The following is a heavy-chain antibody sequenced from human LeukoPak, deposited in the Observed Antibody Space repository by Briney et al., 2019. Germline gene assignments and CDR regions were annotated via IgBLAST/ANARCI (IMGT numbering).Heavy chain of an antibody. Sequence: SETLSLTCTVSGGSISSSSYYWGWIRQPPGKGLEWIGSIYYSGSTYYNPSLKSRVTISVDTSKNQFSLKLSSVTAADTAVYYCARYRYRYYYGSGSHFSDAFDIWGQGTMVTVSS. D-gene: IGHD3-10*01. CDR2: IYYSGST. J-gene: IGHJ3*02. CDR3: ARYRYRYYYGSGSHFSDAFDI. V-gene: IGHV4-39*07. CDR1: GGSISSSSYY.